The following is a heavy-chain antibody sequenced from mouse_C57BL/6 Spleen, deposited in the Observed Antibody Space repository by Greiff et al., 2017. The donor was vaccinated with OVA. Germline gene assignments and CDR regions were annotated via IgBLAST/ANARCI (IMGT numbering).Heavy chain of an antibody. Sequence: QVQLKESGAELMRPGASVKLSCKASGYTFTDYYINWVKQRPGQGLEWIARIYPGSGNTYYNEKFKGKATLTAEKSSSTAYMQLSSLTSEDSAVYFCAREYYAMDYWGQGTSVTVSS. J-gene: IGHJ4*01. CDR2: IYPGSGNT. CDR3: AREYYAMDY. CDR1: GYTFTDYY. V-gene: IGHV1-76*01.